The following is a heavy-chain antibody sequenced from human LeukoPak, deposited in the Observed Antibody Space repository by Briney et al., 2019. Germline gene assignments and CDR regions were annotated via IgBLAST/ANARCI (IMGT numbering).Heavy chain of an antibody. CDR2: ISWNSGSI. J-gene: IGHJ6*02. CDR1: GFTFDDYA. CDR3: AKGDYGMDV. V-gene: IGHV3-9*01. Sequence: PGGSLRLSCAASGFTFDDYAMHWVRQAPGKGLEWVSGISWNSGSIGYADSEKGRFTISRDNAKNSLYLQMNSLRAEDTALYYCAKGDYGMDVWGQGTLVTVSS.